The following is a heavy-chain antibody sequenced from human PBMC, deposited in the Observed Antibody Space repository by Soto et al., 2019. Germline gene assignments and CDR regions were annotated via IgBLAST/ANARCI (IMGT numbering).Heavy chain of an antibody. Sequence: EVQLVESGGGLVQPGGSLRLSCAASGFTVSNNYMSWVRQAPGKGLEYVSVIYSGGGTYYADSVKGRFTISRDNSNNTLALQMNSLGTEDTAVYYCARSPTRTNYADYFDPWGQGTLVTVSS. V-gene: IGHV3-66*01. CDR3: ARSPTRTNYADYFDP. CDR1: GFTVSNNY. J-gene: IGHJ5*02. D-gene: IGHD4-17*01. CDR2: IYSGGGT.